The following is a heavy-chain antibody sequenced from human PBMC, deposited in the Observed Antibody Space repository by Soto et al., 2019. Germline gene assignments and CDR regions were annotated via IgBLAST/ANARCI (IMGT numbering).Heavy chain of an antibody. CDR1: GFTFSIYA. J-gene: IGHJ4*02. CDR3: AKSSHWAVAATPNDY. V-gene: IGHV3-23*01. CDR2: ISGSGDRT. D-gene: IGHD6-19*01. Sequence: EVQLLESGGGLVQPGGSLRLSCAASGFTFSIYAMNWVRQAPGKGLAWVSAISGSGDRTYYADSVKGRFTISRDNSKNTVYLQMNSLRGEDTAGYYCAKSSHWAVAATPNDYWGQGTPVTVSP.